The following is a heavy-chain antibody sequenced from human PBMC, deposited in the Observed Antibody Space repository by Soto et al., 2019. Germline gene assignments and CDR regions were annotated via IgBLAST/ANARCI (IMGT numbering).Heavy chain of an antibody. Sequence: QVQLVQAGAEVKKPGASVKVSCKASGYTFTIYGISWVRQAPGQGLEWIGWISGYNGNTDYAQNLQDRVTLTTDAYSSSVYMELMILRSDETAVYYCARVDYYDSSGYYGYWGQGTLITVSS. CDR1: GYTFTIYG. CDR2: ISGYNGNT. CDR3: ARVDYYDSSGYYGY. D-gene: IGHD3-22*01. V-gene: IGHV1-18*04. J-gene: IGHJ4*02.